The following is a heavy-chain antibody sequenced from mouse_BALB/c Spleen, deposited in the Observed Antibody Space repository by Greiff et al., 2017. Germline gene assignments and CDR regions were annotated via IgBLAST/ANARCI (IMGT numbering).Heavy chain of an antibody. Sequence: VQLQQSGAELAKPGASVKMSCKASGYTFTSYWMHWVKQRPGQGLEWIGDINPSTGYTEYNQKFKDKATLTADKSSSTAYMQLSSLTSEDSAVYYCGSYYAMDYWGQGTSVTVSS. CDR3: GSYYAMDY. CDR1: GYTFTSYW. V-gene: IGHV1-7*01. J-gene: IGHJ4*01. CDR2: INPSTGYT.